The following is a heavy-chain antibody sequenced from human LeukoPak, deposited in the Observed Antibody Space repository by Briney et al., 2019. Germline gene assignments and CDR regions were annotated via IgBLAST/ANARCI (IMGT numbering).Heavy chain of an antibody. V-gene: IGHV1-18*01. CDR1: GYTFTSYG. CDR2: ISAYNGNT. Sequence: ASVKVSCKASGYTFTSYGISWVRQAPGQGLEWMGWISAYNGNTNYAQKLQGRVTMTTDTSTSTAYMELRSLRSDDTAVYYCARDSILTGFEVYYYYGMDVWGRGTTVTVSS. CDR3: ARDSILTGFEVYYYYGMDV. J-gene: IGHJ6*02. D-gene: IGHD3-9*01.